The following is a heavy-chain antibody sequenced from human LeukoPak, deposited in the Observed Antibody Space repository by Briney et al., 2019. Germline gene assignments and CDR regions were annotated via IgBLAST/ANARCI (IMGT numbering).Heavy chain of an antibody. Sequence: ASVKVSCKASGYTFTDYYIHWVRQAPGQGLEWMGMINPSGGSTFYAQIFQGRVIMTRDTSTNTVYMELYSLRSEDTAVYYCARAYNSSGYYSPWGQGTLVTVSS. CDR1: GYTFTDYY. CDR3: ARAYNSSGYYSP. CDR2: INPSGGST. D-gene: IGHD3-22*01. J-gene: IGHJ5*02. V-gene: IGHV1-46*01.